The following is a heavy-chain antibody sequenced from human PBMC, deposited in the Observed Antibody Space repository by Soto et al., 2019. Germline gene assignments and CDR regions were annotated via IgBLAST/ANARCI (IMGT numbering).Heavy chain of an antibody. D-gene: IGHD3-9*01. J-gene: IGHJ5*02. V-gene: IGHV4-39*01. Sequence: LETMSVTCTVSGGSLSSSRYYRGWISQPPGKGLEWIGSIYYSGSTYYNPSLKSRVTISVDTSKNQFSLKLSSVTAADTAVYYCARQGPLRYFDWSYGGNWFDPWGQGTLDTVSS. CDR3: ARQGPLRYFDWSYGGNWFDP. CDR2: IYYSGST. CDR1: GGSLSSSRYY.